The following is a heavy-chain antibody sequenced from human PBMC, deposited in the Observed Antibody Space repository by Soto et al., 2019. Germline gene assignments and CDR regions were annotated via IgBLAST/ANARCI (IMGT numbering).Heavy chain of an antibody. CDR1: GYSFTSYW. CDR2: IYPGDSDT. V-gene: IGHV5-51*01. J-gene: IGHJ6*02. D-gene: IGHD2-2*01. CDR3: ARTSCRSTSCYVVHGMDV. Sequence: GESLKISCNGSGYSFTSYWIGWVRQMPGKGLEWMGIIYPGDSDTRYSPSFQGQVTISADKSISTAYLQWSSLKASDTAMYYCARTSCRSTSCYVVHGMDVWGQGTTVTVYS.